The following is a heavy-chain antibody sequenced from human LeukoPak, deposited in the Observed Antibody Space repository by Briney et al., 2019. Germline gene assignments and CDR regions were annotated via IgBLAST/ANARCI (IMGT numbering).Heavy chain of an antibody. CDR1: GGTFSSYA. Sequence: SVKVSCEASGGTFSSYAISWVRQAPGQGLEWIGGIIPIFGTANYAQKFQGRVTITADESTSTAYMELSSLRSEDTAVYYCARRHIEYGGDCYSAFDIWGQGTMVIVSS. D-gene: IGHD2-21*01. CDR2: IIPIFGTA. J-gene: IGHJ3*02. V-gene: IGHV1-69*01. CDR3: ARRHIEYGGDCYSAFDI.